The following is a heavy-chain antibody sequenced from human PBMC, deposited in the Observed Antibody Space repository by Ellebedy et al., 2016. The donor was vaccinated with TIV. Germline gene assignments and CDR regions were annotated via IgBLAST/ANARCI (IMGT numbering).Heavy chain of an antibody. D-gene: IGHD2-15*01. CDR3: ASCSGGTCSFDS. J-gene: IGHJ4*02. CDR1: GGSITSVGYY. Sequence: LRLSXNVSGGSITSVGYYWSWIRQHPGKGLDWIGYIYYTGNTYYNPSLKSRVNISRDTSKNQFSLKLSSVTAADTAVYYCASCSGGTCSFDSWGQGTLVTVSS. V-gene: IGHV4-31*03. CDR2: IYYTGNT.